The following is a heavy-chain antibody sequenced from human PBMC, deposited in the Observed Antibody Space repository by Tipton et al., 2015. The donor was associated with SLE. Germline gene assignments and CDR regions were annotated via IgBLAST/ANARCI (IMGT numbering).Heavy chain of an antibody. D-gene: IGHD2/OR15-2a*01. Sequence: LSLTCTVFGGSISSHYWSWIRQPPGKGLEWIGNIYNSWSTNYNPSLTSRVTISLDTSKNQFSLRLTSVTAADTAVYYCARKNWVLHDAFDIWGQGTMVTVSS. CDR2: IYNSWST. J-gene: IGHJ3*02. V-gene: IGHV4-59*11. CDR1: GGSISSHY. CDR3: ARKNWVLHDAFDI.